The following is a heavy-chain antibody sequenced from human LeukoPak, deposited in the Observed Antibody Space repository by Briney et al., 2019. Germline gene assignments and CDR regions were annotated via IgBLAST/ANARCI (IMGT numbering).Heavy chain of an antibody. J-gene: IGHJ4*02. CDR3: VRGGMGR. CDR2: ISTSSDTI. CDR1: GFTFSSFS. D-gene: IGHD5-12*01. V-gene: IGHV3-48*04. Sequence: GGSLRLSCAASGFTFSSFSMNWVRQTPGKGLEWVSYISTSSDTIYYADSVKGRFSVSRDNAKNSLYLQMDSLRAEGTAVYYCVRGGMGRWGQGALVTVSS.